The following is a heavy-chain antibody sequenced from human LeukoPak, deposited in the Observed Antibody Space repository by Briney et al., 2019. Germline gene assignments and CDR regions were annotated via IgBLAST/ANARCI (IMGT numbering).Heavy chain of an antibody. Sequence: GGSLRLSCAASGFTFDDYAMHWVRQAPGKGLEWVSGISWNSGSIGYADSVKGRFTISRDNAKNSLYLQMNSLRAEDTALYYCAKAWGTDYGDFIFGYWGQGTLVTVSS. J-gene: IGHJ4*02. CDR2: ISWNSGSI. CDR1: GFTFDDYA. V-gene: IGHV3-9*01. D-gene: IGHD4-17*01. CDR3: AKAWGTDYGDFIFGY.